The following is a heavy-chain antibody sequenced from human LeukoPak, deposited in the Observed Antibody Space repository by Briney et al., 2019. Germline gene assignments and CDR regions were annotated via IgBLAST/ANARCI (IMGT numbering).Heavy chain of an antibody. V-gene: IGHV4-38-2*02. CDR2: IHPSGTM. CDR1: GFSISSGYY. Sequence: SETLSLTCVVSGFSISSGYYWGWIRQPPGKGLEWIGNIHPSGTMFHNSSLNSRVTMSIDTSENQFSLELSSVTAADTAVYYCAREAERRVVNWGQGTLVTVSS. J-gene: IGHJ4*02. CDR3: AREAERRVVN. D-gene: IGHD1-1*01.